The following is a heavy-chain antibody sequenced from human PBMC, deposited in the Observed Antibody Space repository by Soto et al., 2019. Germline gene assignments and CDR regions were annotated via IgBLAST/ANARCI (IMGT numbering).Heavy chain of an antibody. CDR1: GFTFSSYA. CDR3: AKGRLGYCSSTSCYIPSFDY. CDR2: ISGSGGST. J-gene: IGHJ4*02. Sequence: GGSLRLSCAASGFTFSSYAMSWVRQAPGKGLEWVSAISGSGGSTYYADSVKGRFTISRDNSKNTLYLQMNSLRAEDTAVYYCAKGRLGYCSSTSCYIPSFDYWGQGT. D-gene: IGHD2-2*02. V-gene: IGHV3-23*01.